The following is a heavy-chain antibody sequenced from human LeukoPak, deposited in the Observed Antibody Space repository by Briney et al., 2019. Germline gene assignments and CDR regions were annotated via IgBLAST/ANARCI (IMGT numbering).Heavy chain of an antibody. V-gene: IGHV3-9*01. CDR3: AKVGTRWPPTEGAFDI. D-gene: IGHD7-27*01. J-gene: IGHJ3*02. CDR2: ISWNSGSI. CDR1: GFTFDDYA. Sequence: PGGSLRLSCAASGFTFDDYAMHWVRQAPGKGLEWVSGISWNSGSIGYADSVKGRFTISRDNAKNSLYLQMNSLRAEDTALYYCAKVGTRWPPTEGAFDIWGQGTMVTVSS.